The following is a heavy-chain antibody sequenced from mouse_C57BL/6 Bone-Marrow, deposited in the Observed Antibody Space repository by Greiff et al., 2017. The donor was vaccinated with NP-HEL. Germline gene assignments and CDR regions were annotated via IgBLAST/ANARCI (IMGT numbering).Heavy chain of an antibody. V-gene: IGHV1-54*01. CDR1: GYAFTNYL. J-gene: IGHJ4*01. CDR2: INPGSGAT. Sequence: VQLQQSGAELVRPGTSVKVSCKASGYAFTNYLIEWVKQRPGQGLEWIGVINPGSGATNYNEKFKGKATLTADKSSSTAYMQLTSLTSEDSAVFLWARGETTLVSSEYCDMDYWGQGTTVTVSS. D-gene: IGHD1-1*01. CDR3: ARGETTLVSSEYCDMDY.